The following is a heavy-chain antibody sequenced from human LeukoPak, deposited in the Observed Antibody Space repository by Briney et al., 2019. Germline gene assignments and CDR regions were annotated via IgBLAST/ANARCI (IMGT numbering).Heavy chain of an antibody. CDR2: ISSSSSTI. V-gene: IGHV3-48*02. Sequence: VGSLRLSCAASGFTFSTYGMNWVRQAPGKGLEWVSYISSSSSTIYYADSVKGRFTISRDNAKNSLYLQMNSLSDEDTAVYYCARDRAAVDYSPFDYWGQGTLVTVSS. D-gene: IGHD2-21*01. J-gene: IGHJ4*02. CDR1: GFTFSTYG. CDR3: ARDRAAVDYSPFDY.